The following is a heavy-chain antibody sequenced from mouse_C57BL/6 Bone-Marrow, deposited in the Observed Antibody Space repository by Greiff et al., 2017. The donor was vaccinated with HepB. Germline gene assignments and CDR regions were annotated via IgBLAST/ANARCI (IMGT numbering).Heavy chain of an antibody. Sequence: EVQLVESGGDLVQPGGSLKLSCAASGFTFSSYGMSWVRQTPDKRLEWVATISSGGSYTYYPDSVKGRFTISRDNAKNTLYLQMSSLKSEDTAMYYCAREYYGSSYGAMDYWGQGTSVTVSS. D-gene: IGHD1-1*01. CDR2: ISSGGSYT. CDR1: GFTFSSYG. J-gene: IGHJ4*01. V-gene: IGHV5-6*01. CDR3: AREYYGSSYGAMDY.